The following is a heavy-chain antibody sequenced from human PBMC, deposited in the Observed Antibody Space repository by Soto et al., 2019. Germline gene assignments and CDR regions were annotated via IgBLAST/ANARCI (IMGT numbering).Heavy chain of an antibody. CDR2: IDYSGST. V-gene: IGHV4-61*01. CDR3: ARGPPSYYDFWRGYYPPRYYYGMGV. CDR1: GGAVSSGSYY. J-gene: IGHJ6*02. Sequence: PSVTRRLTWTLAGGAVSSGSYYWCWIRQPPGKGPEWIGNIDYSGSTNYNPSLKRRVTISVDTSKRRCSLELSSVTAAVTAVYYCARGPPSYYDFWRGYYPPRYYYGMGVWGQGTTVTVSS. D-gene: IGHD3-3*01.